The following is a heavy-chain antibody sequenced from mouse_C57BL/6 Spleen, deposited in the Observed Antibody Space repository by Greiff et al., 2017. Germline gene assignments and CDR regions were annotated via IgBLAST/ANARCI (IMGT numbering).Heavy chain of an antibody. CDR3: ARRVYYGYDEFAY. Sequence: EVQLQQSGPELVKPGASVKISCKASGYSFTGYYMNWVKQSPEKSLEWIGEINPSTGGTTYNQKFKAKATLTVDKSSSTAYMQLKSLTSEDSAVYYCARRVYYGYDEFAYWGQGTLVTVSA. D-gene: IGHD2-2*01. J-gene: IGHJ3*01. CDR1: GYSFTGYY. V-gene: IGHV1-42*01. CDR2: INPSTGGT.